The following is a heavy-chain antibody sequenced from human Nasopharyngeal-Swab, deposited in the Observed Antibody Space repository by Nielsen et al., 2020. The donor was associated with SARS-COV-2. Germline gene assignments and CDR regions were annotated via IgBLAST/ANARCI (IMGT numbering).Heavy chain of an antibody. CDR3: ARGDIVATIDWGVHFDY. CDR1: GYTFTSYA. J-gene: IGHJ4*02. D-gene: IGHD5-12*01. V-gene: IGHV7-4-1*02. CDR2: INTNTGNP. Sequence: ASVKVSCKASGYTFTSYAMNWVRQAPGQGLEWMGWINTNTGNPTYAQGFTGRFVFSLDTSVSTAYLQIRSLKAEDTAVYYCARGDIVATIDWGVHFDYWGQGTLVTVSS.